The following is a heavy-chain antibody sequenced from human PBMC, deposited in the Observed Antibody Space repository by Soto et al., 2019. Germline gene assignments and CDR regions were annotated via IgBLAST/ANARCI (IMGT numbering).Heavy chain of an antibody. J-gene: IGHJ4*02. CDR3: AKCYGTGDVSDS. D-gene: IGHD3-10*01. Sequence: QVQLLESGGGVVPPGKSLTLSCAASGFTFSLYGMHWIRQVPGKGLEWMSYISHDGTNTYYGDSLKGRFTISRDNSKNTVSLHMNTLKSEDTAVYFCAKCYGTGDVSDSWGQGTLVTVSS. CDR1: GFTFSLYG. CDR2: ISHDGTNT. V-gene: IGHV3-30*18.